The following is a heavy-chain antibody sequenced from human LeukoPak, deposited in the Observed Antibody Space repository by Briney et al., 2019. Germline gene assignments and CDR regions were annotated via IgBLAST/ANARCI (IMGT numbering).Heavy chain of an antibody. Sequence: PSETLSLTCTVSGGSISSYYWSWIRQPAGKGLEWIGRIYTSGSTNYNPSLKSRVTMSVDTPKNQFSLKLSSVTAADTAVYYCARGPYYDILTGSQNWFDPWGQGTLVTVSS. V-gene: IGHV4-4*07. CDR2: IYTSGST. D-gene: IGHD3-9*01. J-gene: IGHJ5*02. CDR3: ARGPYYDILTGSQNWFDP. CDR1: GGSISSYY.